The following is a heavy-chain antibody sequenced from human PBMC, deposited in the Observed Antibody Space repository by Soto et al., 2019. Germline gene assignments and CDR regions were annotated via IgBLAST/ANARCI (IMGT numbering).Heavy chain of an antibody. CDR3: AKMGTGGKLFDY. CDR1: GFTFSRSA. Sequence: PGGSLRLSCAASGFTFSRSAMSWVRQAPGEGLEWVSVISASGGETYYADSVKGRFTISRDNSKNTLYLQMNSLRAEDTAVYYCAKMGTGGKLFDYWGQGTLVTVSS. J-gene: IGHJ4*02. V-gene: IGHV3-23*01. CDR2: ISASGGET. D-gene: IGHD1-26*01.